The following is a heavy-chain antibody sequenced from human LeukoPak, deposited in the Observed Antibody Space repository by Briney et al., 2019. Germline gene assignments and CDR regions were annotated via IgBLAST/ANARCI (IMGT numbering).Heavy chain of an antibody. CDR1: GPTFNKYT. J-gene: IGHJ4*02. CDR2: ISTSTSYI. CDR3: ATQGDGYNAFFDY. V-gene: IGHV3-21*01. D-gene: IGHD5-24*01. Sequence: GGSLRLSCAASGPTFNKYTMNWVRQAPGKGLEWDSSISTSTSYIYYTDSVKGRFTISRDNAKNSLYLQMNSLRAEDTALYYCATQGDGYNAFFDYWGQGTLVTVSS.